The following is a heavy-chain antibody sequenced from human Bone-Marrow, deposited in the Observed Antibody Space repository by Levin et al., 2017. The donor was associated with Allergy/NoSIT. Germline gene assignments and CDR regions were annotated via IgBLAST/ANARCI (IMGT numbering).Heavy chain of an antibody. CDR2: IIPILGIA. J-gene: IGHJ4*02. D-gene: IGHD2-2*01. V-gene: IGHV1-69*02. CDR3: ARAGAVYCSSTSCYFDY. Sequence: ASVKVSCKASGGTFSSYTISWVRQAPGQGLEWMGRIIPILGIANYAQKFQGRVTITADKSTSTAYMELSSLRSEDTAVYYCARAGAVYCSSTSCYFDYWGQGTLVTVSS. CDR1: GGTFSSYT.